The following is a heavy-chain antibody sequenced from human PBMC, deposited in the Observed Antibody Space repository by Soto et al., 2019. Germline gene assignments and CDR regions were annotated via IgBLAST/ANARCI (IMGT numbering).Heavy chain of an antibody. CDR2: LSDSVGTT. V-gene: IGHV3-23*01. CDR1: GFSFGTYT. Sequence: EVQLLESGGGLVQPGGSLRLSCAVSGFSFGTYTVNWVRQAPGMGLEWVSGLSDSVGTTHYAYSVKGRFTISRDKSKNTLYLQMNNLRAEDTAVYYCAKHLIGGRLQSPFDLWGQGTQATVSS. D-gene: IGHD3-22*01. J-gene: IGHJ4*02. CDR3: AKHLIGGRLQSPFDL.